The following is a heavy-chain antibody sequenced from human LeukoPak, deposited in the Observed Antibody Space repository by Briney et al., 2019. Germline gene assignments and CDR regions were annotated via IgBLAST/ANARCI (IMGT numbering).Heavy chain of an antibody. D-gene: IGHD1-7*01. J-gene: IGHJ4*02. CDR3: TAQGGIAGTYENQH. CDR1: GFTFSGSA. Sequence: GGSLRLSCAASGFTFSGSAMHWVRQASGKGLEWVGRIRSKANSYATEYAASVKGRFTISRDDSRNTAYLQMNSLKTEDTAVYYCTAQGGIAGTYENQHWGQGTLVTVSS. V-gene: IGHV3-73*01. CDR2: IRSKANSYAT.